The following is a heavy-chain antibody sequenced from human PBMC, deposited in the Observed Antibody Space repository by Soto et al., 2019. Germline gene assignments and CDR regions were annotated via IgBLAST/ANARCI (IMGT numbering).Heavy chain of an antibody. D-gene: IGHD2-8*02. V-gene: IGHV1-2*02. CDR2: INPDSGAT. Sequence: HEHLVQSGAEVKSPGASLQVSCKATGYSSTGYYIHWVRQAQGQGLECMGWINPDSGATNYAQNFQGRVTLTSDTSISTAAMDLTSLTSDDTAVYYCARGDYGTGGYPFPYFDYWGKGNLVIVSS. CDR3: ARGDYGTGGYPFPYFDY. CDR1: GYSSTGYY. J-gene: IGHJ4*02.